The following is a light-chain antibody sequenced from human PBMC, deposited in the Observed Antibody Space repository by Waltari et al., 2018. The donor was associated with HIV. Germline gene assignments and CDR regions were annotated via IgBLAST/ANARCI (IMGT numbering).Light chain of an antibody. Sequence: QPVLTQSSSASASLESSVKLTCTLSSGHSSYIIACHQQQPGKAPRYVMKVEGSGSFNKGSGVPDRFSGSSSGADRYLTISNLQSEDEADYYCETWDSDIRVFGGGTKLTVL. CDR2: VEGSGSF. V-gene: IGLV4-60*03. CDR3: ETWDSDIRV. J-gene: IGLJ2*01. CDR1: SGHSSYI.